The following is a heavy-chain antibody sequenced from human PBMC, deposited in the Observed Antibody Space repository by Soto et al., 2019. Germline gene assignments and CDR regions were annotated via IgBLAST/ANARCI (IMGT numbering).Heavy chain of an antibody. CDR2: INPLNGNT. CDR1: GYTFASYH. D-gene: IGHD7-27*01. Sequence: ASVKVSCKASGYTFASYHIHWVRQAPGQGLEWVAIINPLNGNTDYPQKLRGRVTLTRDTSTTTVYMELSSLTSDDTALYYCAREGTLGMTQMRYFDYWGQGTLVTVSS. V-gene: IGHV1-46*01. J-gene: IGHJ4*02. CDR3: AREGTLGMTQMRYFDY.